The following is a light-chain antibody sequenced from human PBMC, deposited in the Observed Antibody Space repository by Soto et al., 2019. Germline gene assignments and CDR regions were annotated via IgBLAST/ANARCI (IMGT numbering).Light chain of an antibody. CDR3: SSYTSTSTLYV. J-gene: IGLJ1*01. Sequence: QSALSQPGSGSGSRGQSITISCIGTSSDIGAYNYVSWYQQHPGKVPKLMIYEVTNRPSGLSNRFSGSKSGNTASLTISGLQAEDEADYFCSSYTSTSTLYVFGTGTKVTV. V-gene: IGLV2-14*01. CDR2: EVT. CDR1: SSDIGAYNY.